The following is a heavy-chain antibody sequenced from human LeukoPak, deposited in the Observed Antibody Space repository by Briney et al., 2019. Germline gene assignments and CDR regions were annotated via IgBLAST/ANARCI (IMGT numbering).Heavy chain of an antibody. Sequence: GASVKVSCKASGYTFTGYYMHWVRQAPGQGLEWMGWINPNSGGTNYAQKFQGRVTMTRDTSTSTAYMELRSLRSDDTAVYYCARDYGDYYFDYWGQGTLVTVSS. CDR2: INPNSGGT. CDR1: GYTFTGYY. D-gene: IGHD4-17*01. V-gene: IGHV1-2*02. J-gene: IGHJ4*02. CDR3: ARDYGDYYFDY.